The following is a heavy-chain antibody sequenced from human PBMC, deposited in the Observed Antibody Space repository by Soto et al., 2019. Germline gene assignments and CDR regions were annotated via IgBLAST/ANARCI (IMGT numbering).Heavy chain of an antibody. Sequence: QVQLVESGGGVVEPGGALRLSCAASGFTFRNHGMHWVRQAPGKGLEWLTVIWYDGSHKYYADSVKGRFTTSRDNSENPLSLEMTSLRAEDTAVYYCVKSSDGGSRGGGDLWGQGTLVTVSS. J-gene: IGHJ5*02. D-gene: IGHD6-13*01. CDR3: VKSSDGGSRGGGDL. CDR1: GFTFRNHG. V-gene: IGHV3-33*06. CDR2: IWYDGSHK.